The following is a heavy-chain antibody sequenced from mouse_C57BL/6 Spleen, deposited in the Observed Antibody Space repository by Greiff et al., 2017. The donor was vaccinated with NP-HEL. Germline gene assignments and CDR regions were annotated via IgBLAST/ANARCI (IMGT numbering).Heavy chain of an antibody. Sequence: VQLQQSGAELAKPGASVKLSCKASGYTFTSYWMHWVKQRPGQGLEWIGYINPSSGYTKYNQKFKDKATVTADKSSSTAYMQLSSLTYEDSAVYYCARFDDGYYYAMDYWGQGTSVTVSS. D-gene: IGHD2-3*01. V-gene: IGHV1-7*01. CDR1: GYTFTSYW. CDR2: INPSSGYT. J-gene: IGHJ4*01. CDR3: ARFDDGYYYAMDY.